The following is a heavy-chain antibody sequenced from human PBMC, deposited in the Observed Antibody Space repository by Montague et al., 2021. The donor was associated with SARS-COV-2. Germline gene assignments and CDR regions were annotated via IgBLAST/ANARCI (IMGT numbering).Heavy chain of an antibody. CDR1: GFSLSTSGMC. CDR3: ARTAGTDYTGYYYYAMDV. J-gene: IGHJ6*02. CDR2: IDWDDDK. V-gene: IGHV2-70*11. Sequence: VKPTQTLTLTCTFSGFSLSTSGMCVSWIRQPPGKALEWLARIDWDDDKYYSTSLKTRLTISEDTSKNQVVLTMTNMDPVDTATYYCARTAGTDYTGYYYYAMDVWGQGTTVTVSS. D-gene: IGHD3-10*01.